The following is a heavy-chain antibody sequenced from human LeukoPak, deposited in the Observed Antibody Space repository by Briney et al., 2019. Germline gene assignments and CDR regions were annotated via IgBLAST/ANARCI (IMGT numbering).Heavy chain of an antibody. CDR1: GFPFRSFS. CDR3: AKDMYGSISWADFDY. D-gene: IGHD6-13*01. CDR2: ISGSGGST. Sequence: GGSLRLSCVASGFPFRSFSMNWVRQAPGKGLEWVSAISGSGGSTYYADSVKGRFTISRDNSKNTLYLQMNSLRAEDTAVYYCAKDMYGSISWADFDYWGQGTLVTVSS. V-gene: IGHV3-23*01. J-gene: IGHJ4*02.